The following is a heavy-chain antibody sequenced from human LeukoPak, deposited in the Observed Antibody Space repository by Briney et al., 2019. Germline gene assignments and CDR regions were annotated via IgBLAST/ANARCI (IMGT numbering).Heavy chain of an antibody. CDR1: GCTFNSYA. CDR2: ISGSGAST. V-gene: IGHV3-23*01. D-gene: IGHD3-22*01. J-gene: IGHJ6*02. Sequence: PGGSLRLSCAASGCTFNSYAMSWVRQAPGKGLEWVSAISGSGASTYYADAVKGRFTISRDNSKNTLYLQMNSLRAEDMAVYYCVKRPDSSRYGYYYGMVVWGQGTTVTVSS. CDR3: VKRPDSSRYGYYYGMVV.